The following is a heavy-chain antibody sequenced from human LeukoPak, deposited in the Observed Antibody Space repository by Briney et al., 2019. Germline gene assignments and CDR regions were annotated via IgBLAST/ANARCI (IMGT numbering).Heavy chain of an antibody. CDR1: GGSISIYY. J-gene: IGHJ4*02. CDR2: INHSGST. CDR3: ARLWRIAAAGYYFDY. V-gene: IGHV4-34*01. Sequence: SETLSLTCSVSGGSISIYYWTWIRQIPGKGLEWIGEINHSGSTNYNPSLKSRVTISVDTSKNQFSLKLSSVTAADTAVYYCARLWRIAAAGYYFDYWGQGTLVTVSS. D-gene: IGHD6-13*01.